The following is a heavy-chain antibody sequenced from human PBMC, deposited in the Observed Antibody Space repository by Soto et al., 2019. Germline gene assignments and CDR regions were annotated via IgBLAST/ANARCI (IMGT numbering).Heavy chain of an antibody. Sequence: GASVKVSCKASGGNFSRSGISWVRQAPGQGLEWMGGIIPLFGTTNYARKFKGRVTVTADESTSTAYMELSSLRFEDTAVYYCARDRGNSWYNWFDPWGQGTLVTVSS. V-gene: IGHV1-69*13. D-gene: IGHD6-13*01. J-gene: IGHJ5*02. CDR2: IIPLFGTT. CDR1: GGNFSRSG. CDR3: ARDRGNSWYNWFDP.